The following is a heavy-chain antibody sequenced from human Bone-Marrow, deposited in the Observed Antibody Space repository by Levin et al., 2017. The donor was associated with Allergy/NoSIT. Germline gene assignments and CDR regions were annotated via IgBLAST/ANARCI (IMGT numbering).Heavy chain of an antibody. Sequence: GESLKISCVASGFSFSDFGMHWVRQAPGEGLEWVALIWYDGSDKYYADSVKGRFTISRDNSKNTLYLQMNSLRAEDTAVYYCAKSPGIAATGHSYYYAMDVWGQGTTVTVSS. D-gene: IGHD6-13*01. CDR3: AKSPGIAATGHSYYYAMDV. CDR1: GFSFSDFG. J-gene: IGHJ6*02. CDR2: IWYDGSDK. V-gene: IGHV3-33*06.